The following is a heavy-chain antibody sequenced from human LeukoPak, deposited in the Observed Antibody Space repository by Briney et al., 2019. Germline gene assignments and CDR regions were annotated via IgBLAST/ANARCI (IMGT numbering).Heavy chain of an antibody. D-gene: IGHD6-6*01. Sequence: GGSLRLSCAASGFTVSSNYMSWVRQAPGKGLEWVSVIYSGGSTYYADSVQGRFTISRDDSKNTLYLQMNSLRAEDTAVYYCARDRLYSSSSEDYWGQGILVTVSS. J-gene: IGHJ4*02. CDR1: GFTVSSNY. CDR2: IYSGGST. CDR3: ARDRLYSSSSEDY. V-gene: IGHV3-53*01.